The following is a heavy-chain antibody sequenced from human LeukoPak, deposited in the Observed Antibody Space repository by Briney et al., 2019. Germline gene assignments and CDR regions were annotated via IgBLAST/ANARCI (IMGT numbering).Heavy chain of an antibody. Sequence: GGSLRLSCAASGFTFSSYGMHWVRQAPCKGLEWVAVISYDGSNKYYADSVKGRFTISRDNSKNTVFLQMNSLRAEDTAVYYCARDYDSSGYSPWFDPRGQGTLVTVSS. CDR3: ARDYDSSGYSPWFDP. J-gene: IGHJ5*02. V-gene: IGHV3-30*03. D-gene: IGHD3-22*01. CDR2: ISYDGSNK. CDR1: GFTFSSYG.